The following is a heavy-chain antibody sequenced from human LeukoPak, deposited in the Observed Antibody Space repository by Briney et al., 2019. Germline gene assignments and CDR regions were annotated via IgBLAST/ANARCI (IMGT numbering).Heavy chain of an antibody. CDR1: GGSISSYY. D-gene: IGHD3-3*01. Sequence: SETLSLTCTVSGGSISSYYWSWIRQPPGKGLEWIGYIYYSGSTNYNPSLKSRVTISVDTSKNQFSLKLSSVTAADTAVYYCARLGGAQYYDFWSGYSNWFDPWGQGTLVTVSS. CDR3: ARLGGAQYYDFWSGYSNWFDP. CDR2: IYYSGST. J-gene: IGHJ5*02. V-gene: IGHV4-59*08.